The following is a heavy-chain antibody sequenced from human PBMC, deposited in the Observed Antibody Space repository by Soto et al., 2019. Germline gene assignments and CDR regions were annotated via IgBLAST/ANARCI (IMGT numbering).Heavy chain of an antibody. CDR2: ISAYNGNT. J-gene: IGHJ6*03. V-gene: IGHV1-18*01. CDR3: ARDNTIFGVFNPLRYYYYYTDV. Sequence: ASVKVSCKASGYTFTSYGISWVRQAPGQGLEWMGWISAYNGNTNYAQKLQGRVTMTTDTSTSTAYMELRSLRSDDTAVYYCARDNTIFGVFNPLRYYYYYTDVSCTATTVTVSS. D-gene: IGHD3-3*01. CDR1: GYTFTSYG.